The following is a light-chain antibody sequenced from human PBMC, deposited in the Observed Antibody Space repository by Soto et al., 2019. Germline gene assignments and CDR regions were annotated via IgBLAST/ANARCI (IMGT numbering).Light chain of an antibody. CDR3: QQYGLSST. J-gene: IGKJ1*01. V-gene: IGKV3-15*01. CDR1: QSVSSN. Sequence: NGMTLSAVTLSVSQGEGATLSCRASQSVSSNLAWYQQKPGQAPRLLIYGASTRATGIPARFSGSGSGTDFTLTISRLEPEDIAVYYCQQYGLSSTFGQGAKVDIK. CDR2: GAS.